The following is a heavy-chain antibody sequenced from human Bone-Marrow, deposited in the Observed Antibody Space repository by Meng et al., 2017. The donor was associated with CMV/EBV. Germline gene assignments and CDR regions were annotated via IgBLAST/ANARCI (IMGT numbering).Heavy chain of an antibody. CDR1: GFIFSNYN. Sequence: GGSLRLSCAASGFIFSNYNMHWVRQAPGKGLEWVSLIVSGGSNIYYADSVKGRFTISRDNSKNTLYLQMNSLRTEDTAVYFCAKDNGYTYGHASDYWGQGTLVTVPS. D-gene: IGHD5-12*01. J-gene: IGHJ4*02. V-gene: IGHV3-30*02. CDR2: IVSGGSNI. CDR3: AKDNGYTYGHASDY.